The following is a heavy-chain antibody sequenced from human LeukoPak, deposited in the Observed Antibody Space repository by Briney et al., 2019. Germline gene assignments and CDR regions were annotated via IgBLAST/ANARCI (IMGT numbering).Heavy chain of an antibody. CDR1: GYTFTSYD. CDR3: ARVRPGYYYGSGSYSAAPGFAFDI. D-gene: IGHD3-10*01. J-gene: IGHJ3*02. CDR2: MNPNSGNT. Sequence: ASVKVSCKASGYTFTSYDINWVRQATGQGLEWMGWMNPNSGNTGYAQKFQGRVTITRNTSISTAYMELSSLRSEDTAVYYCARVRPGYYYGSGSYSAAPGFAFDIWGQGTMVTVSS. V-gene: IGHV1-8*03.